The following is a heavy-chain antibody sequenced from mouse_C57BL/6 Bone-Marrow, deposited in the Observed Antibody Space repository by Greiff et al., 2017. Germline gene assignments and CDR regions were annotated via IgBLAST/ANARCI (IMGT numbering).Heavy chain of an antibody. CDR1: GFTFTDYY. Sequence: EVMLVESGGGLVQPGGSLSLSCAASGFTFTDYYMSWVRQPPGKALEWLGFIRNKANGYTTEYSASVKGRFTISRDNSQSILYLQMNALRAEDSATYYCARLLHYFDYWGQGTTLTVSS. V-gene: IGHV7-3*01. D-gene: IGHD1-1*01. CDR2: IRNKANGYTT. J-gene: IGHJ2*01. CDR3: ARLLHYFDY.